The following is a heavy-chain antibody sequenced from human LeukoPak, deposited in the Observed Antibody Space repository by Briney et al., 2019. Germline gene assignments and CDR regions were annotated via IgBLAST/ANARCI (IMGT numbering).Heavy chain of an antibody. CDR1: GGSISDAAY. Sequence: SETLSLTCTVSGGSISDAAYWSWIRQHPGEGLEWIGYVFYSGSTSYNPSLKSRVTISIDTSKNQFSLRLNSVTAADTAVYYCARGLRFLEWSDVFDIWGQGTMVTVSS. CDR2: VFYSGST. J-gene: IGHJ3*02. V-gene: IGHV4-30-4*01. D-gene: IGHD3-3*01. CDR3: ARGLRFLEWSDVFDI.